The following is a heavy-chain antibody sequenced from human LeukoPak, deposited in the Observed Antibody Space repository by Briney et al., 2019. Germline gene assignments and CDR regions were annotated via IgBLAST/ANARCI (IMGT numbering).Heavy chain of an antibody. D-gene: IGHD3-3*01. J-gene: IGHJ3*02. CDR2: IYYSGST. CDR3: ARARRITIFGVVTGNAFDI. CDR1: GGSISSSSYY. V-gene: IGHV4-39*01. Sequence: SETLSLTCTVSGGSISSSSYYWGWLRQPPGKGLEWIGSIYYSGSTYYNPSLKSRVTISIDASKNQFSLKLSPVTAADTAVYYCARARRITIFGVVTGNAFDIWGQGTMVTVSS.